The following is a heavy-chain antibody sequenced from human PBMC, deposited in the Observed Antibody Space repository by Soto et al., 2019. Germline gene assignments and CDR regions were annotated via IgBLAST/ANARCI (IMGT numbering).Heavy chain of an antibody. CDR1: GGSFSGYY. CDR3: ARGVAARPSGRLGWFDP. J-gene: IGHJ5*02. V-gene: IGHV4-34*01. Sequence: SETLSLTCAVYGGSFSGYYWSWIRQPPGKGLEWIGEINHSGSTNYNPSLKSRVTISVDTSKNQFSLKLSSVTAADTAVHYCARGVAARPSGRLGWFDPWGQGTLVTVSS. CDR2: INHSGST. D-gene: IGHD6-6*01.